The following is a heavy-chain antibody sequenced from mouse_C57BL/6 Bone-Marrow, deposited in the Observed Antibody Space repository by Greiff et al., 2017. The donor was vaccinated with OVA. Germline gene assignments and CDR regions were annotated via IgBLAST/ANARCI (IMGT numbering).Heavy chain of an antibody. J-gene: IGHJ4*01. Sequence: EVQLVESGGGLVKPGGSLKLSCAASGFTFSDYGMHWVRQAPEKGLEWVAYISSGSSTIYYAETVKGRFTISRDNAKNTLFLQMTSLRSEDTAMYYCARRELTGSYYYAMDYWGQGTSVTVSS. V-gene: IGHV5-17*01. CDR3: ARRELTGSYYYAMDY. CDR2: ISSGSSTI. CDR1: GFTFSDYG. D-gene: IGHD4-1*01.